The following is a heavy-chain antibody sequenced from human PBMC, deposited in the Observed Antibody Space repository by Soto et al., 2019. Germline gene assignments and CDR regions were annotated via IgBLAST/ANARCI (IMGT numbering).Heavy chain of an antibody. CDR1: GGSSSRGDYY. CDR3: ARDYYDRSGFRTLAY. D-gene: IGHD3-22*01. J-gene: IGHJ4*02. V-gene: IGHV4-30-4*01. Sequence: SETLSLTCTVSGGSSSRGDYYWSWIRQPPGKGLEWIGYIYYSGSTYYNPSLKSRVTISVDTSKNQFSLKLSSVTAADTAVYYCARDYYDRSGFRTLAYWGQGTLVPVSS. CDR2: IYYSGST.